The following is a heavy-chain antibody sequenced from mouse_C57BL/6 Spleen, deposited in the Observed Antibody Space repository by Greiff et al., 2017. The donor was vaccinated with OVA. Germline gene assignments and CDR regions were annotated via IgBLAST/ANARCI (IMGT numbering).Heavy chain of an antibody. CDR1: GFTFSSYG. J-gene: IGHJ2*01. D-gene: IGHD2-3*01. CDR2: ISSGGSYT. V-gene: IGHV5-6*01. Sequence: EVQGVESGGDLVKPGGSLKLSCAASGFTFSSYGMSWVRQTPDKRLEWVGTISSGGSYTYYPDSVKGRFTISRDKAKNTLYLQMSSLKSEDTAMYYCARPVYDGYYFFDYWGQGTTLTVSS. CDR3: ARPVYDGYYFFDY.